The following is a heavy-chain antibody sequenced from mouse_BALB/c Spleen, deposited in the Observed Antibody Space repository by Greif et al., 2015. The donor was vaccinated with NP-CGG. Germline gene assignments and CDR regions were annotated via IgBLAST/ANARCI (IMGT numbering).Heavy chain of an antibody. CDR3: ARSGYYGSSYWYFYV. J-gene: IGHJ1*01. CDR1: GFNIKDTY. V-gene: IGHV14-3*02. D-gene: IGHD1-1*01. CDR2: IDPANGNT. Sequence: VQLQQPGAELVKPGASVKLSCTASGFNIKDTYMHWVKQRPEQGLEWIGRIDPANGNTKYDPKFQGKATITADTPSNTAYLQLSSLTSEDTAVYYCARSGYYGSSYWYFYVWGAGTTVPVSS.